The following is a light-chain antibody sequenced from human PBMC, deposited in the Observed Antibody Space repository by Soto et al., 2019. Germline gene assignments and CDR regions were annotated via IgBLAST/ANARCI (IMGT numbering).Light chain of an antibody. CDR1: SSDVGGYNY. Sequence: QSALTQPASVSGSPGQSITICCTGISSDVGGYNYVSWYQHHPGKAPKLIIYDVTNRPSGVSNPFSGSKSGNTASLTISGLQPDDEADYYCSSYTTSNTRQIVFGTGTKVTVL. CDR3: SSYTTSNTRQIV. V-gene: IGLV2-14*03. CDR2: DVT. J-gene: IGLJ1*01.